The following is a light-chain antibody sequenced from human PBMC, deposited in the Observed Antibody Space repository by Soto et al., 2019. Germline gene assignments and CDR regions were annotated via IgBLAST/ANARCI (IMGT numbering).Light chain of an antibody. CDR1: QSISSW. CDR3: QQYNSYSYT. Sequence: DIQMTQSPSTLSASVGDRVTITCRASQSISSWLAWYQQKPGKAPKLMIYKESSLESGVPSRFSGSGSGTEFTLNISSLQPDDFATYYCQQYNSYSYTFGQGTKLELK. V-gene: IGKV1-5*03. J-gene: IGKJ2*01. CDR2: KES.